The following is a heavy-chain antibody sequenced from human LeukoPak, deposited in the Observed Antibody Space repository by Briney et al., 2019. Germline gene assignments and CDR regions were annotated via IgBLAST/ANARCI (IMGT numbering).Heavy chain of an antibody. D-gene: IGHD6-19*01. CDR3: ARGRYSTGWYWWFDP. CDR2: IIPIFDTT. CDR1: GGTFSNYG. Sequence: SVKVSCKASGGTFSNYGISWVRQAPGQGLEWMGAIIPIFDTTNYAQKFQGRVTITADKSTSTAYMELSSLRSEDTAVYYCARGRYSTGWYWWFDPWGQGALVTVSS. J-gene: IGHJ5*02. V-gene: IGHV1-69*06.